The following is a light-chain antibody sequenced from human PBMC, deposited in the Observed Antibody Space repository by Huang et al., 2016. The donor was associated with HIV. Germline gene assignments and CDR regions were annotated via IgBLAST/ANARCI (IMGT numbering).Light chain of an antibody. J-gene: IGKJ5*01. CDR2: GAS. CDR1: QSISRSY. CDR3: QQYHSSPVT. Sequence: IVLTQSPGTLSVSPGERATLACRASQSISRSYLVWYQQKPGQAPRLLIYGASSRATGIPVRFSGRGSGRDFTLTISRLEPEDFAVYFCQQYHSSPVTFGQGTRLEIK. V-gene: IGKV3-20*01.